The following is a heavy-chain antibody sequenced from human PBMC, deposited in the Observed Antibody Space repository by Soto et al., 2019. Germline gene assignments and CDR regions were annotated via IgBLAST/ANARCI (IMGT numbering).Heavy chain of an antibody. CDR3: ARGVGSGTYYNQYNWFDP. V-gene: IGHV1-18*01. D-gene: IGHD3-10*01. Sequence: QVQLVQSGAEVKKPGASVKVSCKASGYTFTNYGISWVRQAPGQGLEWMGWINTYNGNTNHAQKRQGRVTMTTATSTSTAYMELRSLRSDDTAVYYCARGVGSGTYYNQYNWFDPWGQGTLVTVSS. J-gene: IGHJ5*02. CDR1: GYTFTNYG. CDR2: INTYNGNT.